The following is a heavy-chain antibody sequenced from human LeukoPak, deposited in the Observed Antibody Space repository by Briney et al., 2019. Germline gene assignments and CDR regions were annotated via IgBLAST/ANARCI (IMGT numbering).Heavy chain of an antibody. Sequence: GESLKISCKGSGYRFTSYWIGWVRQMPGKGLEWMGSIYPGDSDTRYSPSFQGQVTILADKSITTAYLQWSSLKASDTAMYYCATPQVSGWNFDYWGQGTLVTVSS. CDR2: IYPGDSDT. J-gene: IGHJ4*02. CDR3: ATPQVSGWNFDY. CDR1: GYRFTSYW. D-gene: IGHD6-19*01. V-gene: IGHV5-51*01.